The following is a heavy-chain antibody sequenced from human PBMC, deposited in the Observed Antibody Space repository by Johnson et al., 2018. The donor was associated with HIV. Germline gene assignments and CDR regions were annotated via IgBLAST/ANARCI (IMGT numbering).Heavy chain of an antibody. D-gene: IGHD5-18*01. CDR1: GFTVSSNY. J-gene: IGHJ3*02. CDR2: IYSGGST. CDR3: ARDTAMVHDAFDI. Sequence: VQLVESGGGLIQPGGSLRLSCAASGFTVSSNYMSWVRQAPGKGLEWVSVIYSGGSTYYADSVKGRFTISRDNSKNTPYLQMNSLRAEDTAVYYCARDTAMVHDAFDIWGQGTMVTVSS. V-gene: IGHV3-53*01.